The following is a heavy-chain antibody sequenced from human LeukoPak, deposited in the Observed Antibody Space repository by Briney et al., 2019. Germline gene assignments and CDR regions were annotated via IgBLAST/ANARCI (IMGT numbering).Heavy chain of an antibody. CDR1: GSSINSGYY. V-gene: IGHV4-38-2*01. CDR3: AIGIDTSGWYDY. Sequence: PSETLSLTCAVSGSSINSGYYWGWIRPPPGKGLEWIGSIYHSGSTYYNPTLKSRVTISVDTSKNHFSLKLSSVTAADTAVYYCAIGIDTSGWYDYWGQGTLVTVSS. D-gene: IGHD6-19*01. J-gene: IGHJ4*02. CDR2: IYHSGST.